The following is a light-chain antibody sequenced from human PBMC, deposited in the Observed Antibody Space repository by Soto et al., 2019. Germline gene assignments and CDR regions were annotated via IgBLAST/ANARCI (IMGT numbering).Light chain of an antibody. CDR3: QQYADWPTT. CDR2: GAS. J-gene: IGKJ1*01. CDR1: QSVGAT. Sequence: EKVMTQSPVTLSVYPWERATLSCRASQSVGATVAWYHQRPGQAPRLLISGASTRATGVPARVSASGSGTAFTLTVSSLQSDDFGVYYCQQYADWPTTFGQGTKVDIK. V-gene: IGKV3-15*01.